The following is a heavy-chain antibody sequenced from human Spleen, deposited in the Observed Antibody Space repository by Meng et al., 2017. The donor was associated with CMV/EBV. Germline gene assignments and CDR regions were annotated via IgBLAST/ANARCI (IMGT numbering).Heavy chain of an antibody. CDR2: INDSGST. CDR3: AREQWLAHYYDS. V-gene: IGHV4-34*01. Sequence: LTRAVYGGSFSDTYRDWVRQSPGKGLEWLGQINDSGSTKYNPSLKGRVTISVDTSKNQFSLMLSSVTAADTAMYYCAREQWLAHYYDSWGQGTLVTVSS. D-gene: IGHD6-19*01. CDR1: GGSFSDTY. J-gene: IGHJ4*02.